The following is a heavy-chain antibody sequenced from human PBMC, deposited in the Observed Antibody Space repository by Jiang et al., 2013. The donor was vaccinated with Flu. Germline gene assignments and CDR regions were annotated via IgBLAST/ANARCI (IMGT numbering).Heavy chain of an antibody. V-gene: IGHV4-59*08. CDR1: GGSITGYF. J-gene: IGHJ4*02. D-gene: IGHD3-22*01. CDR3: ARHSSNYYYGFDY. CDR2: IYYNGVT. Sequence: GSGLVKPSETLSLTCTVSGGSITGYFCSWLRQAPGKGLEWIGQIYYNGVTSYDPSLNSRVTISVDTSKNQVSLKLSFVTAADTAVYFCARHSSNYYYGFDYWGQGNPGHRLL.